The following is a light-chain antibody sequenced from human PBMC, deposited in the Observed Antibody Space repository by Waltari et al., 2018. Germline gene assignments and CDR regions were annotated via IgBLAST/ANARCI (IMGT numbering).Light chain of an antibody. CDR3: SSYITTNTLEL. V-gene: IGLV2-14*03. CDR2: DVS. Sequence: QSALTQPASVSGSPGQSITFSCPGTSSDVGTYNYVSWYQKHPGKAPKPLIYDVSYRPSGVSYRFSGSKSGNTASLTISGLQAEDEADYYCSSYITTNTLELFGGGTSLTVL. J-gene: IGLJ3*02. CDR1: SSDVGTYNY.